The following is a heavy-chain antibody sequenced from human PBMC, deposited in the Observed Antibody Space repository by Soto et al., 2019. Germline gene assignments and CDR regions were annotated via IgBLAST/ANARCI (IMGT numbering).Heavy chain of an antibody. Sequence: PSETLSLTCAVYGGSFSGYYWSWIRQPPGKGLEWIGYFYYTGSINYNPSLKSRVTIFIDASKNQFSLRLSSVTAADTAVYYCARVPSPWGQGTLVTVSS. CDR3: ARVPSP. J-gene: IGHJ5*02. V-gene: IGHV4-34*11. CDR1: GGSFSGYY. CDR2: FYYTGSI.